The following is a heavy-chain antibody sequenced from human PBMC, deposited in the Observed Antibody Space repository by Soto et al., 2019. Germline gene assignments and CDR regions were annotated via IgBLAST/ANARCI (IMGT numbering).Heavy chain of an antibody. CDR2: MSNDGSNK. V-gene: IGHV3-30*18. D-gene: IGHD6-6*01. Sequence: SGGSLRLSCVASGFTFSGYGMHWVRQAPGKGLEWVAVMSNDGSNKYYADSVKGRFTISRDNSKNMLYLQMNSLRTEDTAVYYCAKGSSSVYYYYYGIDVWGQGTTVTVS. CDR3: AKGSSSVYYYYYGIDV. CDR1: GFTFSGYG. J-gene: IGHJ6*02.